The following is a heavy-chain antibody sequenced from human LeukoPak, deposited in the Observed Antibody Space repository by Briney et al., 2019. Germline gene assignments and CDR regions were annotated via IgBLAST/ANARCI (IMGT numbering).Heavy chain of an antibody. D-gene: IGHD6-19*01. V-gene: IGHV3-21*01. CDR1: GFTYSDYA. CDR3: ARLAGPRPGTYYFDF. J-gene: IGHJ4*02. Sequence: GGSLRLSCAASGFTYSDYAMEWVRQTPGKGLEWVSSITPTTDNIYYTPSVEGRFTISRDNAKHSLYLQMNNLKADDTAVYYCARLAGPRPGTYYFDFWGQGVQVTVSS. CDR2: ITPTTDNI.